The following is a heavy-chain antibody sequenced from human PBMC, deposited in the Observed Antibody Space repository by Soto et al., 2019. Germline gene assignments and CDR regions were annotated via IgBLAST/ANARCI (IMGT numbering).Heavy chain of an antibody. Sequence: EVQLLESGGGLVQPGGSLRLSWVVSGFTFSNYGMSWVRQAPGKGLAWVASVTGAGGRIYNEDSGTVRFTISRDNSKNSVYLQVTSRRADDTAVYYCAKGHTEEYGHYSYFGIDVWCDGAKVTVST. J-gene: IGHJ6*04. D-gene: IGHD3-10*01. CDR3: AKGHTEEYGHYSYFGIDV. V-gene: IGHV3-23*01. CDR1: GFTFSNYG. CDR2: VTGAGGRI.